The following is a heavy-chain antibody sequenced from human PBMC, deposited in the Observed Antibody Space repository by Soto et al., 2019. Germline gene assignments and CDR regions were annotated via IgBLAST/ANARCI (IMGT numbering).Heavy chain of an antibody. J-gene: IGHJ6*04. CDR1: GFTVSSNY. CDR2: IYSGGST. Sequence: EVQLVESGGGLIQPGGSLRLSCAASGFTVSSNYMSWVRQAPGKGLEWVSVIYSGGSTYYADSVKGRFTISRDNSRNTLYLQMNSLRAGDTAVYYFAREMGYDSSGYYSFFYYYCGMDVWGKGTTVTVSS. D-gene: IGHD3-22*01. V-gene: IGHV3-53*01. CDR3: AREMGYDSSGYYSFFYYYCGMDV.